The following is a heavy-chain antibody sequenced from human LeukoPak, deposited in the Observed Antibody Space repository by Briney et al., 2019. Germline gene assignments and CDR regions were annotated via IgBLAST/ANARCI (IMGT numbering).Heavy chain of an antibody. D-gene: IGHD5/OR15-5a*01. CDR1: GFTFSSYG. V-gene: IGHV3-30*18. Sequence: GGSLRLSCAASGFTFSSYGMHWVRQAPGKGLEWVAVISYDGSNKYYAGSVKGRFTISRDNSKNTLYLQMNSLRVEDTAVYYCAKSCRPYYYYYGMDVWGQGTTVTVSS. CDR3: AKSCRPYYYYYGMDV. CDR2: ISYDGSNK. J-gene: IGHJ6*02.